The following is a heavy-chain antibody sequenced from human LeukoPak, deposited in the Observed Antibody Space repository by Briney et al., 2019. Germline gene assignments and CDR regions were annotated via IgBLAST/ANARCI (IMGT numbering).Heavy chain of an antibody. J-gene: IGHJ4*02. V-gene: IGHV4-4*07. CDR2: IYTSGST. Sequence: NPSETLSLTCTVSGGSISSYYWSWIRQPAGKGLEWIGRIYTSGSTNYNPSLKSRVTMSVDTSKNQFSLKLSSVTAADTAVYYCARDYDGSGSYYKYYFDYWGQGTLVTVSS. D-gene: IGHD3-10*01. CDR3: ARDYDGSGSYYKYYFDY. CDR1: GGSISSYY.